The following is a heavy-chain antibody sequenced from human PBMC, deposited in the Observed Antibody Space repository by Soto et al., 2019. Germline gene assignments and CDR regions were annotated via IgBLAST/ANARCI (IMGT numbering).Heavy chain of an antibody. Sequence: GSLRLSCAASGFTFSSYAMHWVRQAPGKGLEWVAVISYDGSNKYYADSVKGRFTISRDNSKNTLYLQMNSLRAEDTAVYYCARDTGPQLFYFDYWGQGTLVTVSS. J-gene: IGHJ4*02. V-gene: IGHV3-30-3*01. CDR3: ARDTGPQLFYFDY. CDR2: ISYDGSNK. CDR1: GFTFSSYA. D-gene: IGHD1-1*01.